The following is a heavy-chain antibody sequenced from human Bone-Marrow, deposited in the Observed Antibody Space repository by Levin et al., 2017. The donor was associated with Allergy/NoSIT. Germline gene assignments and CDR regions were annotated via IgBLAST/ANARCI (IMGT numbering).Heavy chain of an antibody. CDR1: GFSFSTYA. J-gene: IGHJ4*02. CDR3: APQSQVSATPAYKY. D-gene: IGHD2-15*01. CDR2: ISGSDGST. Sequence: PGGSLRLSCAASGFSFSTYAMTWVRQAPGKGLESDSSISGSDGSTYYADSVKGRFTISRDNSRSTLYLQMNSLRVEDTAVYYCAPQSQVSATPAYKYWGQGTLVTVSS. V-gene: IGHV3-23*01.